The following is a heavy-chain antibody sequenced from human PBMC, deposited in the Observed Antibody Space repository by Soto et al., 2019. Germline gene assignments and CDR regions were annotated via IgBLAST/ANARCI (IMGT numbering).Heavy chain of an antibody. V-gene: IGHV3-7*03. J-gene: IGHJ4*02. Sequence: GGSLRLSCAASGFTFSSYWMSWVRQAPGKGLEWVDNIKQDGSEKYYVDSVKGRFTISRDNAKNSLYLKMNSLRAEDTAVYYCVGGYYYFDYWGQGTLVTVSS. D-gene: IGHD3-22*01. CDR1: GFTFSSYW. CDR2: IKQDGSEK. CDR3: VGGYYYFDY.